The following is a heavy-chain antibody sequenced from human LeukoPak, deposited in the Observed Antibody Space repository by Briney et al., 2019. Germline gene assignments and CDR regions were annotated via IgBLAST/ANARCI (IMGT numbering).Heavy chain of an antibody. CDR1: GFTFSSYG. CDR2: IRYDGSNK. Sequence: TGGSLRLSCAASGFTFSSYGMHWVRQAPGKGLEWVAFIRYDGSNKYYADSVKGRFTISRDNSKNTLYLQMNSLRAEDTAVYYCAKDYYYDSSGFPWSQGTLVTVSS. CDR3: AKDYYYDSSGFP. D-gene: IGHD3-22*01. V-gene: IGHV3-30*02. J-gene: IGHJ5*02.